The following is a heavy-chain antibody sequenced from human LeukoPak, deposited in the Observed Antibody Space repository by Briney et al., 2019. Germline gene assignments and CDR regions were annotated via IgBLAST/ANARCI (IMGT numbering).Heavy chain of an antibody. V-gene: IGHV3-66*01. J-gene: IGHJ4*02. CDR2: IYSGGST. D-gene: IGHD2-21*02. CDR1: GFTVSSNY. CDR3: ARDLTGDSYFDY. Sequence: GGSLRLSCAASGFTVSSNYMSWVRQAPGKGLEWVSVIYSGGSTCYADSVKGRFTISRDNSKNTLYLQMNSLRAEDTAVYYCARDLTGDSYFDYWGQGTLVTVSS.